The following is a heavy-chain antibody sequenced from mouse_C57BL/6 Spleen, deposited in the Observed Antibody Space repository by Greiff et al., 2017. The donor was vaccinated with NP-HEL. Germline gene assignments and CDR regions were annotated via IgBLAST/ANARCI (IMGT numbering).Heavy chain of an antibody. D-gene: IGHD1-1*01. J-gene: IGHJ3*01. Sequence: EVKLQESGAELVKPGASVKLSCTASGFNIKDYYMHWVKQRTEQGLEWIGRIDPEDGETKYAPKFQGKATITADTSSNTAYLQLSSLTSEDTAVYYCAHYYGSSEAWFAYWGQGTLVTVSA. CDR1: GFNIKDYY. CDR3: AHYYGSSEAWFAY. CDR2: IDPEDGET. V-gene: IGHV14-2*01.